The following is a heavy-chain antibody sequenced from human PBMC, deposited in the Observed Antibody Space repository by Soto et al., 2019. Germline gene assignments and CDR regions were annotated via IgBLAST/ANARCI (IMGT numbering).Heavy chain of an antibody. CDR3: ARHTTGWYGAGFDY. Sequence: QVHLQESGPGLVKPSETLSLTCTVSGGSINNYYWSWIRQPPGKGLEWIGYINYSGSTNYNLSLKRRVTTSLDTSKNQFSLKLSSVTAADTAVYYCARHTTGWYGAGFDYWGQGSQVTVSS. J-gene: IGHJ4*02. V-gene: IGHV4-59*08. CDR1: GGSINNYY. CDR2: INYSGST. D-gene: IGHD6-19*01.